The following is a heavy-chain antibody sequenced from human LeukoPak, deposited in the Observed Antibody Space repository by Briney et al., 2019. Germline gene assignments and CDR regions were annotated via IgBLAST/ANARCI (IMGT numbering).Heavy chain of an antibody. CDR2: IYTSGST. J-gene: IGHJ3*02. CDR3: ARFVVGATTDAFDI. V-gene: IGHV4-38-2*02. D-gene: IGHD1-26*01. CDR1: GYSITSAYY. Sequence: SEILSLTCTVSGYSITSAYYWGWIRQPPGKGLEWIGRIYTSGSTNYNPSLKSRVTMSVDTSKNQFSLKLSSVTAADTAVYYCARFVVGATTDAFDIWGQGTMVTVSS.